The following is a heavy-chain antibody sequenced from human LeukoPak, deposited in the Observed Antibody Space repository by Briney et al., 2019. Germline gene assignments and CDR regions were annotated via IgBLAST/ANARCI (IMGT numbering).Heavy chain of an antibody. CDR1: GFTVSSNY. CDR2: IYTGGST. D-gene: IGHD7-27*01. CDR3: AKGDREANWGFQEDY. V-gene: IGHV3-66*01. Sequence: GGSLRLSCAASGFTVSSNYMSWVRQAPGKGLEWVSAIYTGGSTYYAGSVKGRFTISRDNSKNTLYLQMNSLRAEDTAVYYCAKGDREANWGFQEDYWGQGTLVTVSS. J-gene: IGHJ4*02.